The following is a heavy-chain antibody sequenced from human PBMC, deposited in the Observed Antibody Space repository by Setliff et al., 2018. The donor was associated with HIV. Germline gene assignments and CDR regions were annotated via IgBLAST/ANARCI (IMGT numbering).Heavy chain of an antibody. D-gene: IGHD3-16*02. CDR3: SRGFTFGGALVISCYFDS. CDR2: INHSGSV. Sequence: PSETLSLTCAVYGESFSGCYWSWIRQPPGKGLEWIGEINHSGSVNYNPSLKSRVTISVDTSKNQFSLKMSSVTSADTAVYYCSRGFTFGGALVISCYFDSWCQGTLVTVSS. CDR1: GESFSGCY. V-gene: IGHV4-34*01. J-gene: IGHJ4*02.